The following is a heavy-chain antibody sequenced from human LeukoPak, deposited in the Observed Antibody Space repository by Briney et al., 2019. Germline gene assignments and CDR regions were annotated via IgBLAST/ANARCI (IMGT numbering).Heavy chain of an antibody. CDR2: IFYTGST. J-gene: IGHJ4*02. Sequence: SETLSLTCTVSGGSISSYYWGWIRQPPGKGLEWIGNIFYTGSTYHNPSLKSRVTISVYTSKNQFSLNLNSVTAADTAVYYCARQRVDTGMIDYWGQGALVTVSS. D-gene: IGHD5-18*01. CDR1: GGSISSYY. V-gene: IGHV4-39*01. CDR3: ARQRVDTGMIDY.